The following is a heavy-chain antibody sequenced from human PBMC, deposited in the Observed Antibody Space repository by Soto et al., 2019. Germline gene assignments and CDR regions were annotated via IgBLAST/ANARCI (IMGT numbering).Heavy chain of an antibody. CDR1: GFTFSNAW. J-gene: IGHJ4*02. V-gene: IGHV3-15*01. D-gene: IGHD2-21*02. Sequence: EVQLVESGGGLVKPGGSLRLSCAASGFTFSNAWMNWVRQAPGKGLEWVGRIKSKTDGGTTDYAAPVTGRFTISRDDSRNTLYLQMSSLKTEDTAMYYCTTSVYVTGLDSWGQGTLVTVSS. CDR3: TTSVYVTGLDS. CDR2: IKSKTDGGTT.